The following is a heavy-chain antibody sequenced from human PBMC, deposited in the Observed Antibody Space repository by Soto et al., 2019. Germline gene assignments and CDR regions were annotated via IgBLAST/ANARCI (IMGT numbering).Heavy chain of an antibody. CDR3: ARDSRGEVLGGGMDV. D-gene: IGHD3-16*01. CDR2: ISSSGSAI. Sequence: EVQLVESGGGLVQPGVSLRLSCAASGFTFSSYNMNWARQAPGKGLEWVSYISSSGSAIYYADSVRGRFTISRDNAKNSLYLQMNSLRDEDTAVYYCARDSRGEVLGGGMDVWGQGTTVTVSS. J-gene: IGHJ6*02. CDR1: GFTFSSYN. V-gene: IGHV3-48*02.